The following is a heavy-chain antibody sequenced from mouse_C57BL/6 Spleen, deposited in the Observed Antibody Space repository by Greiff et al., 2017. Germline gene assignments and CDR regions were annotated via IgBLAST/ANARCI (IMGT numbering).Heavy chain of an antibody. J-gene: IGHJ1*03. CDR3: AHYGYHWYFDV. D-gene: IGHD2-2*01. V-gene: IGHV1-74*01. CDR2: IHPSDSDT. Sequence: QVQLKQPGAELVKPGASVKVSCKASGYTFTSYWMHWVKQRPGQGLEWIGRIHPSDSDTNYNQKFKGKATLTVDKSSSTAYMQLSSLTSEDSAVXFCAHYGYHWYFDVWGTGTTGTVSS. CDR1: GYTFTSYW.